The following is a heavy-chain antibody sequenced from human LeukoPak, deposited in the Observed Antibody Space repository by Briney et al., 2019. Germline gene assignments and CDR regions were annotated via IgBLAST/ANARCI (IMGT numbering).Heavy chain of an antibody. CDR2: ISSSSTI. V-gene: IGHV3-48*04. CDR3: ARSRGAA. CDR1: GFTFSSYS. J-gene: IGHJ4*02. Sequence: GGSLRLSCAASGFTFSSYSMNWVRQAPGKGLEWVSYISSSSTIYYADSVKGRFTISRDNAKNSLYLQMNSLRAEDTAVYYCARSRGAAWGQGTLVTVSS. D-gene: IGHD6-13*01.